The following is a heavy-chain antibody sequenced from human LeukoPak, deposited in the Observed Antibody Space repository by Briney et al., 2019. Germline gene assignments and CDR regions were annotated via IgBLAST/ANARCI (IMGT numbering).Heavy chain of an antibody. Sequence: PGGSLRLSCTASGFTFSDYYMAWIRQAPGKGLEWVSYISSSSSHTNYADSVKGRFTISRDNAKNSLYLQMNSLRAEDTAVYYCARGDDSGYYDYFDYWGQGALVTVSS. CDR3: ARGDDSGYYDYFDY. CDR2: ISSSSSHT. D-gene: IGHD3-22*01. V-gene: IGHV3-11*06. CDR1: GFTFSDYY. J-gene: IGHJ4*02.